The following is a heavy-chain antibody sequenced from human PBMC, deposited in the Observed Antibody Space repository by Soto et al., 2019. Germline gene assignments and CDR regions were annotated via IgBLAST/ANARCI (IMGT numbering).Heavy chain of an antibody. D-gene: IGHD2-2*02. CDR2: ISSSGSTI. Sequence: EVQLVESGGXLVQPGGSLRLSCAASGFTFSSYEMNWVRQAPGKGLEWGSYISSSGSTIYYADSVKGRFTISRDNAKNTLYLQKNSLRAEDTAVYYCARSVDAARPLDYWGQGTLVTLSS. J-gene: IGHJ4*02. V-gene: IGHV3-48*03. CDR3: ARSVDAARPLDY. CDR1: GFTFSSYE.